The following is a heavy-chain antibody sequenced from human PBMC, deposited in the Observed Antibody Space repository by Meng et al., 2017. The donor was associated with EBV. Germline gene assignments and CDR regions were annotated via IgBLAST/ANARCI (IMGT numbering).Heavy chain of an antibody. CDR2: INVGVGYT. Sequence: PLVQGGAEVKNPGASVKVSCKASGYAFTSFILHWVRQAPGQRLEWMGWINVGVGYTKYSQKFQGRVTISSDTSATTGYMELSSLRSEDTAVYYCVRGPPVGVPGPGDYWGQGTLVTVSS. J-gene: IGHJ4*02. V-gene: IGHV1-3*01. D-gene: IGHD2-21*01. CDR1: GYAFTSFI. CDR3: VRGPPVGVPGPGDY.